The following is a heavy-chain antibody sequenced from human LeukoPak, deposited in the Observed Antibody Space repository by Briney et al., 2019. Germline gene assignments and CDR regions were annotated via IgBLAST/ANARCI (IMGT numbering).Heavy chain of an antibody. CDR3: ATPYYYGSGSYWPFDY. J-gene: IGHJ4*02. CDR1: GFTFSSYA. D-gene: IGHD3-10*01. Sequence: GGSLRLSCAASGFTFSSYAMSWVRQAPGKGLEWVANIKQDGSEKYYVDSVKGRFTISRDNAKNSLYLQMNSLRAEDTAVYYCATPYYYGSGSYWPFDYWGQGTLVTVSS. V-gene: IGHV3-7*01. CDR2: IKQDGSEK.